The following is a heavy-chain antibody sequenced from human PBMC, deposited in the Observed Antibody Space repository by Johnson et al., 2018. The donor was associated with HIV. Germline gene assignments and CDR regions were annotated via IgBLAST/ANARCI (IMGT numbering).Heavy chain of an antibody. J-gene: IGHJ3*02. D-gene: IGHD1-7*01. Sequence: VQLVESGGGLVQPGGSLRLSCAVSGFTVKSNYINWVRQAPGKGLEWVSVIYSGGSTYYADSVKGRFTISRDNSKNTLYLQMNSLRAEDTAVYYCAKGYIPAGTARKWDRRDAFDIWGQGTMVTVSS. CDR2: IYSGGST. CDR3: AKGYIPAGTARKWDRRDAFDI. V-gene: IGHV3-66*01. CDR1: GFTVKSNY.